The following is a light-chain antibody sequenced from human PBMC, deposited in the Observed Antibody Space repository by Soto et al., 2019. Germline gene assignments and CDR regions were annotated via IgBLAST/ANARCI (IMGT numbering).Light chain of an antibody. V-gene: IGKV3-20*01. J-gene: IGKJ2*01. CDR1: QSVSSSY. Sequence: EIVLTQSPGTLSLSPGERATLSCRASQSVSSSYLAWYQQKPGQAPRLLIYGASNRATGIPDRFSGSGSGTDFTLTISRLEPEDFAVYYRQQYGSSPPRYTVGQGTKVDIK. CDR3: QQYGSSPPRYT. CDR2: GAS.